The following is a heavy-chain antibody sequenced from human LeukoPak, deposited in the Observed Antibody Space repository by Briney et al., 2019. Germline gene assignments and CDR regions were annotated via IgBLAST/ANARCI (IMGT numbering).Heavy chain of an antibody. V-gene: IGHV5-51*01. CDR2: IYPGDSDT. Sequence: GESLKISCKGSGYSFTSYWIGWVRQMPGEGLEWMGIIYPGDSDTRYSPSFQGQVTISADKSISTAYLQWSSLKASDTAMYYCARHRAGGRRVIQLLWGPDYYYYMDVWGKGTTVTVSS. CDR3: ARHRAGGRRVIQLLWGPDYYYYMDV. CDR1: GYSFTSYW. D-gene: IGHD2-2*01. J-gene: IGHJ6*03.